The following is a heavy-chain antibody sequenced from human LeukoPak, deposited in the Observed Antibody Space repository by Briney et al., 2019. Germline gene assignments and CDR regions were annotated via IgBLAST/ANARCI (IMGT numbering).Heavy chain of an antibody. D-gene: IGHD5-12*01. CDR3: ATIFGYSTTNDAFDI. J-gene: IGHJ3*02. CDR1: GFTFSSYG. Sequence: GGSLRLSCAASGFTFSSYGMSWVRQAPGKGLEWVSATSGSGGSTYYADSVKGRFTISRDNSKNTLYLQMNSLRAEDTAVYYCATIFGYSTTNDAFDIWGQGTMVTVSS. V-gene: IGHV3-23*01. CDR2: TSGSGGST.